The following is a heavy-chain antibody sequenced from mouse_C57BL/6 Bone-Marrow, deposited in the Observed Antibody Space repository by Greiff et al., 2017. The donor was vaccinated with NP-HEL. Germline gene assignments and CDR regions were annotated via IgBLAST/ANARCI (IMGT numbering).Heavy chain of an antibody. Sequence: VQLQQSGPELVKPGASVKISCKASGYTFTDYYMNWVKQSHGKSLEWIGDINPNNGGTSYNQKFKGKATLTVDKSSSTAYMELRSLTSEDSAVYYCARSSGENAMDYWGQGTSVTVSS. CDR3: ARSSGENAMDY. J-gene: IGHJ4*01. D-gene: IGHD3-1*01. CDR1: GYTFTDYY. CDR2: INPNNGGT. V-gene: IGHV1-26*01.